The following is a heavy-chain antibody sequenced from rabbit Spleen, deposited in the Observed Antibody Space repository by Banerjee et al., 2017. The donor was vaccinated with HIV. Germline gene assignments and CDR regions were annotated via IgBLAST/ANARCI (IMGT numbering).Heavy chain of an antibody. V-gene: IGHV1S47*01. CDR3: VRDQAGDADFGPYYLNL. Sequence: QEQLVESGGGLVQPGGSLKLSCTASGFDFSNYGVTWVRQAPGKGLEWIGYIEPIFGNTYYANWVNGRFTISSHNAQNTLYLQLSSLTAADTATYFCVRDQAGDADFGPYYLNLWAQGPWSPS. D-gene: IGHD6-1*01. CDR2: IEPIFGNT. J-gene: IGHJ4*01. CDR1: GFDFSNYG.